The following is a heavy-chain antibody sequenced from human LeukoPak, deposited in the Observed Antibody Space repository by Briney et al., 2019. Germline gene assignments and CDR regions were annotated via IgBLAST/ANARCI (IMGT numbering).Heavy chain of an antibody. J-gene: IGHJ4*02. CDR3: AREGLGELSLDY. CDR2: ISTYNGDT. D-gene: IGHD3-16*01. Sequence: GASVKVSCMASGYTFTTYGITWVRQAPGQGLEWMGWISTYNGDTNYAQKLQGRVTMTTDTSTSTAYMELRSLRSDDTAVYYCAREGLGELSLDYWGQGTLVTVSS. CDR1: GYTFTTYG. V-gene: IGHV1-18*01.